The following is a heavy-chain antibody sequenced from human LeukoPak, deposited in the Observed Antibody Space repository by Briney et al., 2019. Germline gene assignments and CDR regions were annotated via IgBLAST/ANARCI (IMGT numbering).Heavy chain of an antibody. CDR3: ARASIRDGPYYFDY. Sequence: GGSLRLSCAASGFTFSSFGMNWVRQAPGKGLEWVSSISNSGSYIYYADSVKGRFSIFRDNAKNSLFLQMNSLRAEDTGVYYCARASIRDGPYYFDYWGQGTLVTVSS. V-gene: IGHV3-21*01. CDR2: ISNSGSYI. CDR1: GFTFSSFG. J-gene: IGHJ4*02. D-gene: IGHD2-8*01.